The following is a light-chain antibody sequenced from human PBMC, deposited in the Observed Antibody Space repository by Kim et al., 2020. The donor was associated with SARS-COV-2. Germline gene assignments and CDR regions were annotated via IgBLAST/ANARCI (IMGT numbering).Light chain of an antibody. V-gene: IGLV3-9*01. CDR3: QVWDSRTAWV. CDR2: RDS. Sequence: VAMGQKARITCGGNNIGSKNEHGYRQKPGQAPELVIYRDSNRPSGIRERLAGSNAGNTATLTISRAQAGDEADYYCQVWDSRTAWVFGGGTQLTVL. CDR1: NIGSKN. J-gene: IGLJ3*02.